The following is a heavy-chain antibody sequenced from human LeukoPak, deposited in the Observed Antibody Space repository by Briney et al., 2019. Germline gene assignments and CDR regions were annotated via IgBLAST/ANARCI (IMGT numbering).Heavy chain of an antibody. Sequence: GGSLRLSCAASGFTFSSYGMHWVRQAPGKGLEWVAFIRYDGSNKYYADSVKGRFTISRDNAKNSLYLQMNSLRAEDTAVYYCARGRDGYNLVDAFDIWGQGIMVTVSS. J-gene: IGHJ3*02. CDR1: GFTFSSYG. D-gene: IGHD5-24*01. CDR2: IRYDGSNK. V-gene: IGHV3-30*02. CDR3: ARGRDGYNLVDAFDI.